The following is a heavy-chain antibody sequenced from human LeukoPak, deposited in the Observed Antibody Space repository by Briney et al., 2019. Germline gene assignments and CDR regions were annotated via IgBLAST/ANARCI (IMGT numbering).Heavy chain of an antibody. D-gene: IGHD6-19*01. Sequence: ASVKVSCKASGYTFTSYGISWVRQAPGQGLEWMGWISAYNGKTNYAQKLQGRVTMTTDTSTSTAYMELRSLRSDDTAVYYCARVPPVAVAGEWRLDYWGQGTLVTVSS. V-gene: IGHV1-18*01. CDR2: ISAYNGKT. J-gene: IGHJ4*02. CDR1: GYTFTSYG. CDR3: ARVPPVAVAGEWRLDY.